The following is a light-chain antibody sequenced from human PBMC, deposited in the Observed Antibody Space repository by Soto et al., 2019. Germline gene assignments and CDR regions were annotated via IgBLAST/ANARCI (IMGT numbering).Light chain of an antibody. J-gene: IGLJ3*02. V-gene: IGLV1-44*01. CDR1: NSTIGRYS. CDR2: SDD. Sequence: QSALTQPPSLSGTHGQRVTICFSGSNSTIGRYSVNWYQHFPGTAPKILIYSDDERPSGVPDRFSGSKSGTSASLAISGLQSEDEAEYYCAAWDENMNGPLFRGGNQLTVL. CDR3: AAWDENMNGPL.